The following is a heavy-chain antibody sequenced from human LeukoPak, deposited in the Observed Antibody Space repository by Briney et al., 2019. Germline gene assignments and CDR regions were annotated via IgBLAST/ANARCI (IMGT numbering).Heavy chain of an antibody. CDR2: IYTSGST. D-gene: IGHD2-15*01. CDR3: ASTRDIVVVVAATEFDY. Sequence: PSETLSLNCTVSGGSISSGSYYWSWIRQPAGKGLEWIGRIYTSGSTNYNPSLKSRVTISVDTSKNQFSLKLSSVTAADTAVYYCASTRDIVVVVAATEFDYWGQGTLVTVSS. CDR1: GGSISSGSYY. V-gene: IGHV4-61*02. J-gene: IGHJ4*02.